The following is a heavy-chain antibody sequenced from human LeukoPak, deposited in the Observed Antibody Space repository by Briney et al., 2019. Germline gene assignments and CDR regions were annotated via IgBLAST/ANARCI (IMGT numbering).Heavy chain of an antibody. CDR1: GGTFSSYA. CDR3: ARGQMATITPPFDY. Sequence: GASVKVSCKASGGTFSSYAISWVRQAPGQGLEWMGRIIPILGIANYAQKFQGRVTITADKSTSTAYMELSSLRSEDTAVYYCARGQMATITPPFDYWGQGTLVTVSS. CDR2: IIPILGIA. J-gene: IGHJ4*02. V-gene: IGHV1-69*04. D-gene: IGHD5-24*01.